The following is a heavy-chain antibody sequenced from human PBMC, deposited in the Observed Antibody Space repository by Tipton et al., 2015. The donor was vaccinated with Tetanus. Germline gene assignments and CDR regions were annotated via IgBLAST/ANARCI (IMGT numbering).Heavy chain of an antibody. Sequence: TLSLTCSVSGDSISSGGHYWGWIRQHPGKGLEWIGNIHYSGSTFYNPSLKSRVTISVDTSKNQFSLKLNSVTAADTAVYYCARGRGRGAFDLWGQGTMVTVSS. J-gene: IGHJ3*01. V-gene: IGHV4-31*03. CDR1: GDSISSGGHY. CDR3: ARGRGRGAFDL. CDR2: IHYSGST. D-gene: IGHD2-15*01.